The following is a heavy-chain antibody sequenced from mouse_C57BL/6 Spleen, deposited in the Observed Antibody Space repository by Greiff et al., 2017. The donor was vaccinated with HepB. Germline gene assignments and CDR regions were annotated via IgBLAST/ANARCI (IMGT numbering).Heavy chain of an antibody. CDR1: GYTFTDYN. D-gene: IGHD1-1*01. CDR3: ARDGSKHSYAFDY. Sequence: EVQLQQSGPELVKPGASVKIPCKASGYTFTDYNMDWVKQSPGKSLEWIGDINPNNGGTNYNQKFKGKATLTVDKSSSTAYMELRSLTSEDTAVYYAARDGSKHSYAFDYWGQGTTLTVSS. J-gene: IGHJ2*01. CDR2: INPNNGGT. V-gene: IGHV1-18*01.